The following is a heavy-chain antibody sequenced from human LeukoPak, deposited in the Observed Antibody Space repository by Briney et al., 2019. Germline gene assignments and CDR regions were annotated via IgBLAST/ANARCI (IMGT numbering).Heavy chain of an antibody. CDR3: ARVLVDYYDSSDAFDI. V-gene: IGHV3-21*01. CDR2: ISSSSSYI. Sequence: GGSLRLSCAASGFTFINYWMGWVRQAPGKGLEWVSSISSSSSYIYYADSVKGRFTISRDNAKNSLYLQMNSLRAEDTAVYYCARVLVDYYDSSDAFDIWGQGTKVTVSS. D-gene: IGHD3-22*01. CDR1: GFTFINYW. J-gene: IGHJ3*02.